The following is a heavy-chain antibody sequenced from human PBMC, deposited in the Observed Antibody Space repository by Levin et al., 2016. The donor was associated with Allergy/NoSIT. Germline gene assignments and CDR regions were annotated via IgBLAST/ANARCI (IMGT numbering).Heavy chain of an antibody. Sequence: KVSCKGSGYSFTSYWIGWVRQMPGKGLEWMGIIYPGDSDTRYSPSFQGQVTISADKSISTAYLQWSSLKASDTAMYYCARGPWIQLWLSTGSYYYGMDVWGQGTTVTVSS. V-gene: IGHV5-51*01. CDR2: IYPGDSDT. CDR1: GYSFTSYW. D-gene: IGHD5-18*01. J-gene: IGHJ6*02. CDR3: ARGPWIQLWLSTGSYYYGMDV.